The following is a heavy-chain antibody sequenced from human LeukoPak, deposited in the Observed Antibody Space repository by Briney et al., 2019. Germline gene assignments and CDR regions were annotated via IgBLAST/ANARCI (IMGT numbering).Heavy chain of an antibody. CDR3: TTGYGHSDFDY. CDR2: IKSKIDGGTA. Sequence: GGSLRLSCAASGFTFTNARMGWVRQAPGKRLEWVCLIKSKIDGGTADYAAPVKGRFTISTDDSKHTLYLQMNSLKSEDTAVYYCTTGYGHSDFDYWGQGALVTVSS. CDR1: GFTFTNAR. J-gene: IGHJ4*02. V-gene: IGHV3-15*01. D-gene: IGHD3-3*02.